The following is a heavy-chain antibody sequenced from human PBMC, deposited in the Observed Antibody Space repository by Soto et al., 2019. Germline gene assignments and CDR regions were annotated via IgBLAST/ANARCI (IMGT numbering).Heavy chain of an antibody. V-gene: IGHV4-30-4*01. CDR3: ARSAAAYNWFDP. CDR2: IYYSGST. D-gene: IGHD6-13*01. J-gene: IGHJ5*02. CDR1: GGSISSGDYY. Sequence: SETLSLTCTVSGGSISSGDYYWSWIRQPPGKGLEWIGYIYYSGSTYYNPSLKSRVTISVDTSKNQFSLKLSSVTAADTAVYYCARSAAAYNWFDPWGQGTLVTVSS.